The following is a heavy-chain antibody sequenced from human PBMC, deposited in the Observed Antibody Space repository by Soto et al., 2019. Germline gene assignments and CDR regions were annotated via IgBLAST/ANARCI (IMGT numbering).Heavy chain of an antibody. V-gene: IGHV2-70*01. CDR1: GFSLSTNGIC. D-gene: IGHD4-4*01. CDR3: ARTTYSNDYYYYYGMDV. Sequence: SGPTLVNPTQTITLTCTFSGFSLSTNGICVSWIRQPPGKALEWLALIDWDDDKYYSTSLKTRLTISKDTSKNQVVLTMTNMDPVDTATYYCARTTYSNDYYYYYGMDVWGQGTTVTVSS. CDR2: IDWDDDK. J-gene: IGHJ6*02.